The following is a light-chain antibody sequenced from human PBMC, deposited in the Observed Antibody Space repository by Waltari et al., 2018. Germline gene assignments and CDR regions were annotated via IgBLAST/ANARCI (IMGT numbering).Light chain of an antibody. CDR3: QTWDRRIPI. Sequence: SYELTQSPSVSVSPGLTATITCSGDNLGDKFVSWYQQKPGQSPILVIFENRRRPLVVPKRFSGSNPGNTATLTISGTQTLDEADYYCQTWDRRIPIFGGGTKLTVL. J-gene: IGLJ2*01. CDR2: ENR. V-gene: IGLV3-1*01. CDR1: NLGDKF.